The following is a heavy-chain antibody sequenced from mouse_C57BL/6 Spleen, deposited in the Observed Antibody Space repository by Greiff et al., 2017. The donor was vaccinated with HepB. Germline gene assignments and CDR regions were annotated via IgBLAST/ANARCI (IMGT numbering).Heavy chain of an antibody. J-gene: IGHJ2*01. CDR1: GYAFSSSW. CDR3: ARGDRIDY. V-gene: IGHV1-82*01. CDR2: IYPGDGDT. Sequence: VQLQQSGPELVQPGASVKISCKASGYAFSSSWMNWVKQRPGKGLEWIGRIYPGDGDTNYNGKFKGQATLTADKSSSTAYMQLSSRTSEDSAVYFCARGDRIDYWGQGTTLTVSS.